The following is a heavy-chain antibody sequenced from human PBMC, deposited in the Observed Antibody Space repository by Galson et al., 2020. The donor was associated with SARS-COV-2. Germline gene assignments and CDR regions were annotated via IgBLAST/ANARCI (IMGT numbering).Heavy chain of an antibody. CDR1: DRSLNSGRYY. CDR3: ARAPGDEYIWGSYRYSYFDS. Sequence: SEPLSLTCTVSDRSLNSGRYYWSWIRHHPAKGLEWHGKIYHSGNTHYNPSLRSRLTISVDTSKNQLSLKLNSVTAADTAVYYCARAPGDEYIWGSYRYSYFDSWGQGTLVTVSS. V-gene: IGHV4-31*03. D-gene: IGHD3-16*02. J-gene: IGHJ4*02. CDR2: IYHSGNT.